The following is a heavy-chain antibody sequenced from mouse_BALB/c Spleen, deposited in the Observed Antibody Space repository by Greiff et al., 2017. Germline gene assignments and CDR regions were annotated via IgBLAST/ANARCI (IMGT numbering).Heavy chain of an antibody. J-gene: IGHJ4*01. V-gene: IGHV3-2*02. CDR3: AEGTTGSSYVYAMDY. D-gene: IGHD1-1*01. CDR2: ISYSGST. CDR1: GYSITSDYA. Sequence: EVKLMESGPGLVKPSQSLSLTCTVTGYSITSDYAWNWIRQFPGNKLEWMGYISYSGSTSYNPSLKSRISITRDTSKNQFFLQLNSVTTEDTATYYCAEGTTGSSYVYAMDYWGQGTSVTVSS.